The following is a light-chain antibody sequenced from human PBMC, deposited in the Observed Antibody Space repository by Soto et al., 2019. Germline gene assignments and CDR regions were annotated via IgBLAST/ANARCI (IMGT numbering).Light chain of an antibody. CDR2: SSS. CDR1: QSISSTL. Sequence: EIELTQSPVTLSLSPVERSTLSCMASQSISSTLLAWYQQKTGQAPRLLIYSSSIRATGIPDRFSGSGSGTDFTLTISRLEPEDFAVYYCQQYGSSLITFGQGTRLEIK. CDR3: QQYGSSLIT. J-gene: IGKJ5*01. V-gene: IGKV3-20*01.